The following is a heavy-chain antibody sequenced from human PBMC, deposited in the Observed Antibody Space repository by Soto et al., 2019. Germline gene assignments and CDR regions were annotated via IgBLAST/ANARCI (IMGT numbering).Heavy chain of an antibody. CDR2: ISAYNGNT. CDR3: ARDLDCSGGSCYFGPWF. Sequence: QVQLVQSGAEVKKPGASVKVSCKASGYTFTSYGISWVRQAPGQGLEWMGWISAYNGNTNYAQKLQGRGTMTTDTATSTAYMELRSLRSDDTAVYYCARDLDCSGGSCYFGPWFWGQGSLVTVSS. CDR1: GYTFTSYG. J-gene: IGHJ4*02. V-gene: IGHV1-18*01. D-gene: IGHD2-15*01.